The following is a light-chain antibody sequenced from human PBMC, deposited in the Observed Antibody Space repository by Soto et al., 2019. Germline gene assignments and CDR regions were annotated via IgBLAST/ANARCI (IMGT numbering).Light chain of an antibody. V-gene: IGKV3-15*01. CDR2: GAS. CDR3: QQDNNWPYT. CDR1: QSVSSN. Sequence: EIVMTQSPATLSVSPGERAALSCRASQSVSSNFAWYQQKPGQAPRLLIYGASTRATGIPARFSGSGSGTEFTLTISRLQSEDFAVYYCQQDNNWPYTFGQGTKLEIK. J-gene: IGKJ2*01.